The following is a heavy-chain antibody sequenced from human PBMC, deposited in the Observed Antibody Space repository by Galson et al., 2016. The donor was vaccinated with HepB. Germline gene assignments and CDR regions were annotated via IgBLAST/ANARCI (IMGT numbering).Heavy chain of an antibody. CDR1: GFTFSNYA. V-gene: IGHV3-23*01. CDR3: AKDTAPGHTYGYFDY. Sequence: SLRLSCAASGFTFSNYAMSWVRQAPGKGLEWVSGISSSGDSTYYADSVKSRVAISRDNSKDTLYLEMNSLRDGDTAFYYCAKDTAPGHTYGYFDYWGQGTLVTVSS. D-gene: IGHD1-14*01. J-gene: IGHJ4*02. CDR2: ISSSGDST.